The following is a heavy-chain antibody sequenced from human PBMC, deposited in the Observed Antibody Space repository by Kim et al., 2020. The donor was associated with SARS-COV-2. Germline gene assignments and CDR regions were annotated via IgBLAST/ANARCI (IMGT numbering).Heavy chain of an antibody. CDR3: ARGRAGVVPGPILGIGPHYDYSVTDA. CDR1: GGSFSGYH. J-gene: IGHJ6*02. CDR2: INHSGST. Sequence: SETLSLTCAVYGGSFSGYHWSWIRQPPGKGLDWIGEINHSGSTNYNPSLKSRVTISVDTSKNQFSLKLRSGTAADTAVYYCARGRAGVVPGPILGIGPHYDYSVTDAWGQGTTVTVPS. V-gene: IGHV4-34*01. D-gene: IGHD2-2*02.